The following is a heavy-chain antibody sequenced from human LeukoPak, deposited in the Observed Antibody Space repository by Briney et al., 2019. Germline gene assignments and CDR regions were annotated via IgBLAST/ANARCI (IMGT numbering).Heavy chain of an antibody. J-gene: IGHJ6*03. CDR1: GFTFSSYG. Sequence: GGSLRLSCAASGFTFSSYGMHWVRQAPGKGLEWVAVISYDGSNKYYADSVKGRFTISRDNSKNTLYFQMNSLRTEDTAVYYCAKALGDYYSYYYMDVWGKGTTVTVSS. V-gene: IGHV3-30*18. CDR2: ISYDGSNK. CDR3: AKALGDYYSYYYMDV.